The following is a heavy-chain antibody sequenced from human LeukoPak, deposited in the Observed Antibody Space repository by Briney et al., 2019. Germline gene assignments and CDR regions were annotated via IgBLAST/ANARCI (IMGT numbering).Heavy chain of an antibody. V-gene: IGHV1-69*13. CDR2: IIPIFGTA. Sequence: SVKVSCKASGGTFSSYAISWVRQAPGQGLEWMGGIIPIFGTANYAQKFQGRVTITADESTSTAYMELSSLRSEDTAVYYCATCIAVAYYYGMDVWGQGATVTVSS. CDR1: GGTFSSYA. CDR3: ATCIAVAYYYGMDV. J-gene: IGHJ6*02. D-gene: IGHD6-19*01.